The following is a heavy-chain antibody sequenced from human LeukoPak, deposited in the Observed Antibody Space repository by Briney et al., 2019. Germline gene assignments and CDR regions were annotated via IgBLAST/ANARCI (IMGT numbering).Heavy chain of an antibody. J-gene: IGHJ5*02. V-gene: IGHV3-30*02. CDR3: AKGLYYKDRSGYPA. CDR2: IRYDGSNK. CDR1: GFTFSSYG. Sequence: PGGSLRLSCVASGFTFSSYGMHWVRQAPGKGLEWVAFIRYDGSNKYYADSVKGRFTISRDNSKNTLYVQMNSLRGEDTAVYYCAKGLYYKDRSGYPAWGQGTLVTVSS. D-gene: IGHD3-22*01.